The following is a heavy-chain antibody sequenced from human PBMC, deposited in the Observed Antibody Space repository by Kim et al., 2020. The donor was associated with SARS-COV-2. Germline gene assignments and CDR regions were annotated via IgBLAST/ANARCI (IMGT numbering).Heavy chain of an antibody. D-gene: IGHD1-7*01. J-gene: IGHJ6*02. CDR2: MNPNSGNT. CDR3: ATVASDVTGTTNYYYYGMDV. Sequence: ASVKVSCKPSGYTFTSYDINWVRQATGQGLEWMGWMNPNSGNTGYAQNFLGRLTMTRNTSISTAYMELSSLRSEDTALYYCATVASDVTGTTNYYYYGMDVWCQGTTVSVSS. CDR1: GYTFTSYD. V-gene: IGHV1-8*01.